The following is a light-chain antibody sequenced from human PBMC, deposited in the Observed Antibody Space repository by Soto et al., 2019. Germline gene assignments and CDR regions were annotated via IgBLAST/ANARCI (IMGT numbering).Light chain of an antibody. CDR3: QQSYLTPLT. CDR2: AAS. J-gene: IGKJ4*01. Sequence: DSQMNQSPTSLSASVGDRVTSTCRASQTLDTYLNWFQQGPGQGPKLLIYAASEMQSGVPYRFSGSGSGTDFTLTISSLQPEDFATYYCQQSYLTPLTFGGGTKVEIK. V-gene: IGKV1-39*01. CDR1: QTLDTY.